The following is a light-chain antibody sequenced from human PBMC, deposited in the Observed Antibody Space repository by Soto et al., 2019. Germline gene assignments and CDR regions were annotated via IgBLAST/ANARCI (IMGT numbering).Light chain of an antibody. CDR2: GNS. CDR1: SSNIGAGYD. J-gene: IGLJ2*01. V-gene: IGLV1-40*01. CDR3: QSYDSSAV. Sequence: QSVLTQPLAVSGAPGQRVTISCTGSSSNIGAGYDVHWYQQLPGTAPKLLIYGNSNRPSGVPDRFSGSKSGTSASLAITGLQAEDEADYYCQSYDSSAVFGGGTKLTVL.